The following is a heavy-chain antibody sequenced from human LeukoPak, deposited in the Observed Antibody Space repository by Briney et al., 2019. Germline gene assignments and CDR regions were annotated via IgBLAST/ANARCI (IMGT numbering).Heavy chain of an antibody. D-gene: IGHD6-19*01. V-gene: IGHV4-39*07. CDR3: ARAVAGSRSDYYYYGMDV. CDR2: IYYSGST. J-gene: IGHJ6*02. CDR1: GGSISSSSYY. Sequence: PSETLSLTCTVSGGSISSSSYYWGWIRQPPGKGLEWIGSIYYSGSTYYNPSLKSRVTISVDTSKNQFSLKLSSVTAADTAVYYCARAVAGSRSDYYYYGMDVWGQGTTVTVSS.